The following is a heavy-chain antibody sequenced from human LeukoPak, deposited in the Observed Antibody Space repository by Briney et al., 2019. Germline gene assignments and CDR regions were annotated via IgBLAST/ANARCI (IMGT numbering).Heavy chain of an antibody. CDR3: AGGETDIVVAPSDY. Sequence: EGSLRLSCAASGFTFSSYWMSWVRQAPGKGLECVANIKEDGTEKYYVDSVKGRFTISRDNAENSLFLQMNSLRAEDTAVYYCAGGETDIVVAPSDYWGQGTLVTVSS. CDR1: GFTFSSYW. CDR2: IKEDGTEK. D-gene: IGHD2-2*01. V-gene: IGHV3-7*01. J-gene: IGHJ4*02.